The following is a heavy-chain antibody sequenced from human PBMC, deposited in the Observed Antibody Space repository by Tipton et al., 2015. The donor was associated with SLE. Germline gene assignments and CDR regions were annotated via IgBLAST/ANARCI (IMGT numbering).Heavy chain of an antibody. D-gene: IGHD1-26*01. V-gene: IGHV4-59*01. CDR1: GGSISSYY. CDR2: IYYSGST. CDR3: ARSLTGGSPNY. Sequence: GLVKPSETLSLTCTVSGGSISSYYWSWIRQPPGKGLEWIGYIYYSGSTNYNPSLKSRVTISVDTSKNQFSLKLSSVTAADTAVYYCARSLTGGSPNYWGQGTLVTVSS. J-gene: IGHJ4*02.